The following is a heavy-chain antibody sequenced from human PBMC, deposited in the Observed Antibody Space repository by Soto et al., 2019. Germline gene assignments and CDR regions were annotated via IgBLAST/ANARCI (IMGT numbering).Heavy chain of an antibody. CDR2: ISAYNGNT. CDR3: XXXGXXIXY. V-gene: IGHV1-18*01. Sequence: QVQLVQSGAEVKKPGASVKVSCKASGYTFTNFGISWVRQAPGQGLEWMGWISAYNGNTNYAQNFQGRVTMTTDTSTSTAXXXLRXXXSDXXAXXXXXXXGXXIXYWGQGTLVTVSS. CDR1: GYTFTNFG. J-gene: IGHJ4*02.